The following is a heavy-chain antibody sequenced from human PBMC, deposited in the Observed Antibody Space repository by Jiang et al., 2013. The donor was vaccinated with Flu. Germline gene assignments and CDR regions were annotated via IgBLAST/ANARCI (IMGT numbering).Heavy chain of an antibody. J-gene: IGHJ4*02. Sequence: GPGLVKPSQTLSLTCTVSGGSISSGSYYLSWIRQHPGKGLEWIGYMFSRGSTYYNPSLKSRVSISVDTSNNQFSLNLSSVTAADTAVYYCARAGGGLDYWGQGTLVTVSS. CDR1: GGSISSGSYY. CDR2: MFSRGST. CDR3: ARAGGGLDY. V-gene: IGHV4-31*03. D-gene: IGHD2-15*01.